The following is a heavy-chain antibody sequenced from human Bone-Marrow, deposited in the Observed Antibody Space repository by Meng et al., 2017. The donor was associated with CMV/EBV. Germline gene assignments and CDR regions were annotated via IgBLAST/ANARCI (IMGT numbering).Heavy chain of an antibody. CDR3: TREVWSGSYYVGDYYFDY. Sequence: SCAHCVFSLSNAWMTWVRQAPGKGLEWVGRIKSRPDGGTTDHAAPVTGRFTISRDDSKNTLYLQMKSLKTEDTAVYYCTREVWSGSYYVGDYYFDYWGQGTLVTVSS. V-gene: IGHV3-15*01. J-gene: IGHJ4*02. CDR2: IKSRPDGGTT. CDR1: VFSLSNAW. D-gene: IGHD1-26*01.